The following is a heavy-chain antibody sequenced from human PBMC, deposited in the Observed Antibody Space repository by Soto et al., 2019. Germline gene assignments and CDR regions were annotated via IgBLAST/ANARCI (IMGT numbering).Heavy chain of an antibody. J-gene: IGHJ5*02. CDR1: GFTFSSYS. D-gene: IGHD6-19*01. CDR3: ARDPTGSGWYNWFDP. CDR2: ISSSSSTI. Sequence: EVQLVESGGGLVQPGGSLRLSCAASGFTFSSYSVNWVRQAPGKGLEWVSYISSSSSTIYYADSVKGRFTISRDNAKNSLYLQMNSLRDEDTAVYYCARDPTGSGWYNWFDPWGQGTLVTVSS. V-gene: IGHV3-48*02.